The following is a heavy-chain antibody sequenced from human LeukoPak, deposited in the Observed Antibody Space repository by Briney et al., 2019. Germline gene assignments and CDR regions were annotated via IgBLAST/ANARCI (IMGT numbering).Heavy chain of an antibody. Sequence: PSQTLSLTCTVSGGSISSGGYYWSWIRQPPGKGLDWIGYINHSGSTYYNPSLKSRVTILVDRSKNQFSLKLSSVTAADTAVYYCARDRVYLNWFDPWGQGTLVTVSS. CDR1: GGSISSGGYY. J-gene: IGHJ5*02. CDR3: ARDRVYLNWFDP. V-gene: IGHV4-30-2*01. CDR2: INHSGST. D-gene: IGHD1-20*01.